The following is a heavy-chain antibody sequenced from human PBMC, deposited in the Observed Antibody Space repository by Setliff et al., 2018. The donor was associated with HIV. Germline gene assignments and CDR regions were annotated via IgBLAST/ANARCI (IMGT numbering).Heavy chain of an antibody. CDR3: VRELLGSGGTVPEVNFFDS. CDR2: IFYFGSV. CDR1: GGSFNTKRTK. J-gene: IGHJ5*01. D-gene: IGHD1-26*01. V-gene: IGHV4-39*07. Sequence: SETLSLTCKVSGGSFNTKRTKWGWIRQSPGKGLEWIGSIFYFGSVTYNPSLKSRPLISIDMSKTQFSLNLRSVTAADTAVYYCVRELLGSGGTVPEVNFFDSWGQGTLGTVSS.